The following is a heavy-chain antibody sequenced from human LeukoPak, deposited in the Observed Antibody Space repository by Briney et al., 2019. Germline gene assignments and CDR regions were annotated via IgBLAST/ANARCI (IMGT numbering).Heavy chain of an antibody. CDR3: AGGGGVYYYDSSGYWDD. J-gene: IGHJ4*02. CDR2: IIPILGIA. V-gene: IGHV1-69*04. Sequence: GASVKVSCKASGGTFSSYAISWVRQAPGQGLEWMGRIIPILGIANYAQKFQGRVTITADKSTSTAYMELSSLRSEDTAVYYCAGGGGVYYYDSSGYWDDWGQGTLVTVSS. D-gene: IGHD3-22*01. CDR1: GGTFSSYA.